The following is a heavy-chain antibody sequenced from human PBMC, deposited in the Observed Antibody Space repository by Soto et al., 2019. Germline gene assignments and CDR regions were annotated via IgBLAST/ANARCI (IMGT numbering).Heavy chain of an antibody. V-gene: IGHV2-5*02. Sequence: SGPTLVNPTQTLTLTCTFSGFSLSTSGVGVGWIRQPPGKALEWLGIIFWDDDKRYRPSLKSRLTITKDTSKNQLVLTMTNMDPVDTATYYCVHSRCGGDCLQSYSAHYYYGLDVWGQGTTVTVSS. CDR3: VHSRCGGDCLQSYSAHYYYGLDV. D-gene: IGHD2-21*02. CDR2: IFWDDDK. CDR1: GFSLSTSGVG. J-gene: IGHJ6*02.